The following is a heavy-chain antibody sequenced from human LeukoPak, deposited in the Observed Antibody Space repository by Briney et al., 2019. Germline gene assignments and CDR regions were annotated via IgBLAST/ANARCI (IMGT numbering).Heavy chain of an antibody. Sequence: SXTLSLTCIVSGGSISSSXYYWAWVRQPPGKGXEWIGTVFYNGATQYSPSLRSRVTISIDTSTNQFSLKLTSVTAADTAVYYCARNPGSEYPEWWGQGTLVTVSS. CDR2: VFYNGAT. V-gene: IGHV4-39*07. CDR3: ARNPGSEYPEW. J-gene: IGHJ4*02. CDR1: GGSISSSXYY. D-gene: IGHD2-15*01.